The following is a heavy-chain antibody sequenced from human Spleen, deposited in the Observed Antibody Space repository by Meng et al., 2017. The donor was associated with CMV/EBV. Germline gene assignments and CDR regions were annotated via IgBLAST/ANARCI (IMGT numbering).Heavy chain of an antibody. D-gene: IGHD6-19*01. CDR2: ISAYNGNT. Sequence: GYTFTIYGISWVRQAPGPGLEWMGWISAYNGNTNYAPKFQGRVTMTTDTFTSTAYMELRSLRSDDTAVYYCARDRYSSGWPNNWFDPWGQGTLVTVSS. CDR1: GYTFTIYG. V-gene: IGHV1-18*01. CDR3: ARDRYSSGWPNNWFDP. J-gene: IGHJ5*02.